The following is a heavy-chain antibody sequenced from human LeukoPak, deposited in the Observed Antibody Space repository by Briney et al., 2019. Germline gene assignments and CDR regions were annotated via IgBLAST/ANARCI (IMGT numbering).Heavy chain of an antibody. CDR3: ARVGALLWFGELNWFDP. V-gene: IGHV4-31*03. Sequence: PSQTLSLTCTVSGGSISSGGYYWSWIRQHPGKGLEWIGYIYCSGSTYYNPSLKSRVTISVDTSKNQFSLKLSSVTAADTAVYYCARVGALLWFGELNWFDPWGQGTLVTVSS. CDR1: GGSISSGGYY. D-gene: IGHD3-10*01. CDR2: IYCSGST. J-gene: IGHJ5*02.